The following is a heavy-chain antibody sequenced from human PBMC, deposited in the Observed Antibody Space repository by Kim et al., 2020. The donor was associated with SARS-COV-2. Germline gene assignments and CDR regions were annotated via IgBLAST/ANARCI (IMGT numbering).Heavy chain of an antibody. V-gene: IGHV4-59*08. J-gene: IGHJ4*02. CDR1: GGSISSYY. D-gene: IGHD6-13*01. CDR2: IYYSGST. Sequence: SETLSLTCTVSGGSISSYYWSWIRQPPGKGLEWIGYIYYSGSTNYNPSLKSRVTISVDTSKNQFSLKLSSVTAADTAVYYCARNLYSSSWYFDYWGQGTLVTVSS. CDR3: ARNLYSSSWYFDY.